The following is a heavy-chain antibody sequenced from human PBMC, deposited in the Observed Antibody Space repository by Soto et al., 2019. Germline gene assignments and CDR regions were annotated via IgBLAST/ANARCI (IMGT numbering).Heavy chain of an antibody. CDR1: GGTFSSYA. V-gene: IGHV1-69*06. D-gene: IGHD2-2*01. Sequence: QVQLVQSGAEVKKPGSSVKVSCKASGGTFSSYAISWVRQAPGQGLEWMGGIIPIFGTANYAQKLQGRVTITADKSTNTAYMELSSLRSEDTAVYFCARVVVPGFGTYYGMDVWRQGTTVTVSS. CDR3: ARVVVPGFGTYYGMDV. J-gene: IGHJ6*02. CDR2: IIPIFGTA.